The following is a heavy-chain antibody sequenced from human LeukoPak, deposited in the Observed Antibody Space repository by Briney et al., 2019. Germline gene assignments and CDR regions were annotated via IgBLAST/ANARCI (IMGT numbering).Heavy chain of an antibody. CDR3: ARGGGLVRLGD. V-gene: IGHV1-2*02. CDR1: GYTFTSNY. Sequence: GASVKVSCKAFGYTFTSNYMHWVRQAPGQGLEWLGWINPNSGGTNYAQKFQGRVTMTRDRSSNTVYMEVRRLTSDDTAVYYCARGGGLVRLGDWGQGTLVTVSS. D-gene: IGHD4-11*01. J-gene: IGHJ4*02. CDR2: INPNSGGT.